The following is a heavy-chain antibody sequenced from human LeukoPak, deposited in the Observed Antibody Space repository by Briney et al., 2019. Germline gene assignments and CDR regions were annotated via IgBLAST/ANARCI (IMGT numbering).Heavy chain of an antibody. CDR3: ARASYYYYMDV. Sequence: SETLSLTCSVSGASFSDGYWTWIRQPPGQGLEWIGFIHYNGGTNYNSSLSRRVAVSLDTSKNQVALSLKSVTAADTATYYCARASYYYYMDVWGRGTTVTVSS. J-gene: IGHJ6*03. CDR1: GASFSDGY. CDR2: IHYNGGT. V-gene: IGHV4-59*01.